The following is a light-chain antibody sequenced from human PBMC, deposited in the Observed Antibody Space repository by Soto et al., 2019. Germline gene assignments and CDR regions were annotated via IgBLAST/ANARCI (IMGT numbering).Light chain of an antibody. CDR3: SSYRTSNTRQIV. CDR1: SSDVGGYNY. Sequence: QSALTQPASVSGSPGQSITISCTGTSSDVGGYNYVSWYQHHPGKAPKLMIYDVSNRPSGVSNRFSGSKSGNTASLSISGLQPEDEADYYCSSYRTSNTRQIVCGTGPSSPS. J-gene: IGLJ1*01. V-gene: IGLV2-14*03. CDR2: DVS.